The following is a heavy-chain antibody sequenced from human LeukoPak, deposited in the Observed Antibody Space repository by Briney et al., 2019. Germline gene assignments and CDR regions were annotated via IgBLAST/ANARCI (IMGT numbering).Heavy chain of an antibody. Sequence: SETLSLTCAVYGGSFSGYYWSWIRQPPGKGLEWIGEINHSGSTNYNPSLKSRVTISVDTSKNQFSLKLSSVTAADTAVYYCARALRYSSGWCYWGQGTLVTVSS. CDR1: GGSFSGYY. J-gene: IGHJ4*02. V-gene: IGHV4-34*01. CDR3: ARALRYSSGWCY. D-gene: IGHD6-19*01. CDR2: INHSGST.